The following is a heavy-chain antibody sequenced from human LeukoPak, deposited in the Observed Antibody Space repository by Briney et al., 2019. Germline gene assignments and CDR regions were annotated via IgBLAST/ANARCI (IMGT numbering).Heavy chain of an antibody. D-gene: IGHD3-22*01. V-gene: IGHV4-61*01. J-gene: IGHJ5*02. CDR2: IYYSGST. CDR1: GGSVSSGSYY. CDR3: ARGPYYYDSSGYYTLDP. Sequence: PSETLSLTCTVSGGSVSSGSYYWSWIRQPPGKGLEWIGYIYYSGSTNYNPSLKSRVTISVDTSKNQFSLKLSSVTAADTAVYYCARGPYYYDSSGYYTLDPWGQGTLVTVSS.